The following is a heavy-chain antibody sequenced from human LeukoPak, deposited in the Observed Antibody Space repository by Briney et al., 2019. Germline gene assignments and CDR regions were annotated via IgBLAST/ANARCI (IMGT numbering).Heavy chain of an antibody. CDR3: ARGMSYYYDSSGSYFDY. V-gene: IGHV3-7*01. CDR2: IKQDGSEK. D-gene: IGHD3-22*01. J-gene: IGHJ4*02. Sequence: PGGSLRLSCAASGFTFSSYWMNWVRQAPGKGLEWVANIKQDGSEKYYVDSVKGRFTISRDNAKNSLYLQMNSLRAEDTAVYYCARGMSYYYDSSGSYFDYWGQGTLVTVSS. CDR1: GFTFSSYW.